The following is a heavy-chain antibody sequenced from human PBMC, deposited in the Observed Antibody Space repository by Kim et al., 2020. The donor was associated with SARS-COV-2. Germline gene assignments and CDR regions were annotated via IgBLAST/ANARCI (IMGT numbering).Heavy chain of an antibody. V-gene: IGHV3-48*04. J-gene: IGHJ6*02. D-gene: IGHD2-2*01. Sequence: GGSLRLSCAASGFTFSSYSMNWVRQAPGKGLEWVSYISSSSSTIYYADSVKGRFTISRDNAKNSLYLQMNSLRAEDTAVYYRASQEDRYCSSTSCYEYYYYGMDVWGQGTTVTVSS. CDR1: GFTFSSYS. CDR3: ASQEDRYCSSTSCYEYYYYGMDV. CDR2: ISSSSSTI.